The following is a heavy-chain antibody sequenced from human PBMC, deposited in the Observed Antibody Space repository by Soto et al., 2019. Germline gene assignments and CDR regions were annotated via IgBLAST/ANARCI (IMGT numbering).Heavy chain of an antibody. CDR3: TRDKSRGGIDY. V-gene: IGHV3-49*03. CDR1: GFTFGDYA. D-gene: IGHD2-15*01. Sequence: PGGSLRLSCTASGFTFGDYAMSWFRQAPGKGLEWVGFIRSKSYGGTTEYAASVKGRFTISRDDSKSIAYLQMNSLKTEDTAVYYCTRDKSRGGIDYWGQGTLVTVSS. CDR2: IRSKSYGGTT. J-gene: IGHJ4*02.